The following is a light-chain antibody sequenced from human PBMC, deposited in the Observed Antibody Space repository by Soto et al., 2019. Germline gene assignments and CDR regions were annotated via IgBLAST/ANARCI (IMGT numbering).Light chain of an antibody. Sequence: QSVLTQSPSASASLGASVKLTCTLSSGHRTYAIAWHQQQPEKGPRYLMNLNSDGRHTKGDGTPDRFSGSSSGTERYLTISSLQSEDEADYYCQTWGTGLLVFGGGTKLTVL. CDR2: LNSDGRH. V-gene: IGLV4-69*01. J-gene: IGLJ2*01. CDR3: QTWGTGLLV. CDR1: SGHRTYA.